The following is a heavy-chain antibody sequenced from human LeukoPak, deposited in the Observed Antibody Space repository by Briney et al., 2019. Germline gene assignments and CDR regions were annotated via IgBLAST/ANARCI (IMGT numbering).Heavy chain of an antibody. CDR1: GYTFTSYD. CDR2: MNPYSGNT. V-gene: IGHV1-8*01. CDR3: ARGSIRTVVTP. J-gene: IGHJ5*02. Sequence: ASVKVSCKASGYTFTSYDINWVRQATGQGLEWMGWMNPYSGNTGYAQKFQGRVTMTRDTSISTAYMELSSLRSEDTAIYYCARGSIRTVVTPWGQGTLVTVSS. D-gene: IGHD2-15*01.